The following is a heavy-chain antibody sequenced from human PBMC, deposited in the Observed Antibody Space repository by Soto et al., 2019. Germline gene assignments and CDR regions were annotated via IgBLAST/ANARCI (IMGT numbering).Heavy chain of an antibody. Sequence: QVQLVQSGAEVKKPGASVKVSCKASGYTFTGYYMHWVRQAPGQGLEWMGWINPNSGGTNYAQKFQGRVTMTRDTSISTAYMELSRLRSDDTAVYYCAMRGYGSSTSCQAKQTTVDYWGQGTLVTVSS. CDR1: GYTFTGYY. CDR3: AMRGYGSSTSCQAKQTTVDY. J-gene: IGHJ4*02. V-gene: IGHV1-2*02. CDR2: INPNSGGT. D-gene: IGHD2-2*01.